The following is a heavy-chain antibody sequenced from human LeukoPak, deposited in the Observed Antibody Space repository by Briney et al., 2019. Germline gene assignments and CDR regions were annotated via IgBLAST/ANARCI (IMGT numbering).Heavy chain of an antibody. D-gene: IGHD3-3*01. CDR3: ARDRTRFLEWLFPFDY. J-gene: IGHJ4*02. CDR2: ISAYNGNT. V-gene: IGHV1-18*01. CDR1: GYTFTSYG. Sequence: ASVTVSCKASGYTFTSYGISWVRQAPGQGLEWMGWISAYNGNTNYAQKLQGRVTMTTDTSTSTAYMELRSLRSDDTALYYCARDRTRFLEWLFPFDYWGQGTLVTVSS.